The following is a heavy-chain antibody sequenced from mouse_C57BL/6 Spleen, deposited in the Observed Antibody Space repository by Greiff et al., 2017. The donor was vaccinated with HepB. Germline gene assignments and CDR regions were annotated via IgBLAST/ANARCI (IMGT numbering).Heavy chain of an antibody. CDR1: GYTFTSYG. D-gene: IGHD2-4*01. CDR2: IYPRSGNT. J-gene: IGHJ4*01. V-gene: IGHV1-81*01. Sequence: QVQLQQSGAELARPGASVKLSCKASGYTFTSYGISWVKQRTGQGLEWIGEIYPRSGNTYYNEKFKGKATLTADKSSSTAYMELRSLTSEDSAVYFCARQMLYYDYPYYAMDYWGQGTSVTVSS. CDR3: ARQMLYYDYPYYAMDY.